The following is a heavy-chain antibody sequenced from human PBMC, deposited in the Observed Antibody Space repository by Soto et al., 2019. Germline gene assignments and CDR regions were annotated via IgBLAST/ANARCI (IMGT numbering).Heavy chain of an antibody. V-gene: IGHV3-74*01. J-gene: IGHJ3*02. Sequence: GQSFRIACGAAGFRLSSYCTHWAGQAPGKGLVWVSRINSDRSSTSYADSVKGRFTISRDNAKNSLYLQMNSLRAEDTAVYYCARGKFAYGGFDIWGQGTMVTVSS. CDR2: INSDRSST. D-gene: IGHD4-17*01. CDR3: ARGKFAYGGFDI. CDR1: GFRLSSYC.